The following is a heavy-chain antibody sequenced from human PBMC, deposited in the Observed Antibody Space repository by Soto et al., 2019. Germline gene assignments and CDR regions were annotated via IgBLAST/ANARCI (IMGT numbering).Heavy chain of an antibody. V-gene: IGHV1-69*02. Sequence: SVKVSCKASGGTFSSYTISWVRQAPGQGLEWMGRIIPILGIANYAQKFQGRVTITADKSTSTAYMELSSLRSADTAVYYCTRAPVSGSYCFDFWGQGTPVTVSS. D-gene: IGHD1-26*01. CDR3: TRAPVSGSYCFDF. CDR1: GGTFSSYT. CDR2: IIPILGIA. J-gene: IGHJ4*02.